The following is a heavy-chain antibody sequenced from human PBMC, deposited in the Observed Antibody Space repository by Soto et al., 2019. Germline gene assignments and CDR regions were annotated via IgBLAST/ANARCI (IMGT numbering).Heavy chain of an antibody. D-gene: IGHD2-21*02. V-gene: IGHV1-69*12. CDR2: IIPIFGTA. CDR1: GGTFSSYA. Sequence: QVQLVQSGAEVKKPGSSVKVSCKASGGTFSSYAISWVRQAPGQGLEWMGGIIPIFGTANYAQKFQGRVTIPADESTRTAYVELGSVRSEDTAVYYCASNAYCGGDCYSYWGQGTLVTVSS. CDR3: ASNAYCGGDCYSY. J-gene: IGHJ4*02.